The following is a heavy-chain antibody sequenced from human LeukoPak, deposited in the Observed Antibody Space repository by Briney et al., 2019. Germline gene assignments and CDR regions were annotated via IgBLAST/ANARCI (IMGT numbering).Heavy chain of an antibody. CDR3: ARIGPADISMDV. D-gene: IGHD2-2*01. CDR2: IYHSGTT. J-gene: IGHJ6*03. V-gene: IGHV4-38-2*02. Sequence: SETLSLTCTVSGYSISSGYYWGWIRQPPGKGLEWIGSIYHSGTTYYNPSLKSRVTISVDTSKNRFSLRLSSVTAADTAVYYCARIGPADISMDVWGKGTTVTVSS. CDR1: GYSISSGYY.